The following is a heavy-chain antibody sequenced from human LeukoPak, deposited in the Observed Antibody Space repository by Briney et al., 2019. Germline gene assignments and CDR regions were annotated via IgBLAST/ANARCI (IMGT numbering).Heavy chain of an antibody. CDR3: ARDSSGWYADWFDP. CDR1: GFTFSSYW. CDR2: IKQDGSEK. D-gene: IGHD6-19*01. Sequence: GGSLRLSCAASGFTFSSYWMSWVRQAPGKGLEWVANIKQDGSEKYYVGSVKGRFTISRDNAKNSLYLQMNSLRAEDTAVYYCARDSSGWYADWFDPWGQGTLVTVSS. J-gene: IGHJ5*02. V-gene: IGHV3-7*01.